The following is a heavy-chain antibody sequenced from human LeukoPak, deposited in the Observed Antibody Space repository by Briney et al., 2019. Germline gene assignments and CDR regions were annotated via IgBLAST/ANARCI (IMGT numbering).Heavy chain of an antibody. CDR1: GFTVSSNY. Sequence: GGSLRLSCAASGFTVSSNYMSWVRQAPGKGLEWVSVIYSGGSTYYADSVRGRFTISRDNSKNTLYLQMNSLRAEDTAVYYCARCMLGLAFDPWGQGTLVTVSS. J-gene: IGHJ5*02. CDR3: ARCMLGLAFDP. V-gene: IGHV3-53*01. CDR2: IYSGGST. D-gene: IGHD2-8*01.